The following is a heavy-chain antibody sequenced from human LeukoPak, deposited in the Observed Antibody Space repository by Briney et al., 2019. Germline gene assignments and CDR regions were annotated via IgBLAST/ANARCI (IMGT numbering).Heavy chain of an antibody. CDR3: ARDVTIFGVVIRD. V-gene: IGHV3-21*01. Sequence: GGSLRLSCAASGFTFSSYSMNWVRQAPGKGLEWVSSISSSSGYIYYADSVKGRFTISRDNAKNSLYLQMNSLRAEDTAVYYCARDVTIFGVVIRDWGQGTLVTVSS. CDR1: GFTFSSYS. J-gene: IGHJ4*02. CDR2: ISSSSGYI. D-gene: IGHD3-3*01.